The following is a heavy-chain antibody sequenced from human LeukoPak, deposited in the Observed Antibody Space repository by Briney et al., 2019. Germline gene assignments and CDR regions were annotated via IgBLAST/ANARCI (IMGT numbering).Heavy chain of an antibody. D-gene: IGHD2-2*01. CDR3: TRGIPGNWFDP. CDR1: GFTFSSYA. CDR2: ISGSGGST. Sequence: GGSLRLSCAASGFTFSSYAMSWVRQAPGKGLEWVSAISGSGGSTYYADSVKGRFTISRDNAKNTVYLQMNGLRAEDTAVYYCTRGIPGNWFDPWGQGTLVTVSS. J-gene: IGHJ5*02. V-gene: IGHV3-23*01.